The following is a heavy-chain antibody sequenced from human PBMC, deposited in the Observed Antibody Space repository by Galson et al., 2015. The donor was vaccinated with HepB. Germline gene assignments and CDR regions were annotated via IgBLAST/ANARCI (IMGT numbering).Heavy chain of an antibody. V-gene: IGHV4-4*07. CDR1: GDSISNDY. J-gene: IGHJ4*02. Sequence: ETLSLTCSVSGDSISNDYCIWIRQPAGKGLEWIGRIYISGTTRYNPSLKSRVTMSVDTSKNQFSLKLSSVTAADTAVYYCGTSDGYWGQGILVTVSS. CDR3: GTSDGY. CDR2: IYISGTT.